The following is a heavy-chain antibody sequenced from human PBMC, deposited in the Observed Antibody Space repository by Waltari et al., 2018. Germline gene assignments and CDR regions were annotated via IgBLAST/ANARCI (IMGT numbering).Heavy chain of an antibody. J-gene: IGHJ5*02. D-gene: IGHD2-15*01. Sequence: QVQLQESGPGLVKPSETLSLTCTVSGGSISRYYWSWIRQPPGKGLVWIGYIYYSGSTNYNPSLKSRVTISVDTSKNQFSLKLSSVTAADTAVYYCARGGCGGGSCYWFWWFDPWGQGTLVTVSS. V-gene: IGHV4-59*01. CDR1: GGSISRYY. CDR2: IYYSGST. CDR3: ARGGCGGGSCYWFWWFDP.